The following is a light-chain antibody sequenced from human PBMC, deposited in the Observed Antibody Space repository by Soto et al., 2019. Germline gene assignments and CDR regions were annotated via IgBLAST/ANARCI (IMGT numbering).Light chain of an antibody. CDR1: SSPVGGYHY. Sequence: QSALTQPRSVSGSPGQSVTISCTGTSSPVGGYHYVSWYQQFPGKAPKLMIYAVSQRPSGVPDRFSSSESGNTASLTISGLQAEDEADYYCCSYAGRYTYVFGTGTKVTVL. CDR3: CSYAGRYTYV. CDR2: AVS. J-gene: IGLJ1*01. V-gene: IGLV2-11*01.